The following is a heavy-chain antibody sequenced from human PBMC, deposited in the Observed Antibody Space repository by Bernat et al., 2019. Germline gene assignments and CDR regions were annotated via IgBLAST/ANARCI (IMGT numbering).Heavy chain of an antibody. CDR2: IYYSGST. D-gene: IGHD6-13*01. CDR1: GGSISSSSYY. J-gene: IGHJ3*02. Sequence: QLQLQESGPGLVKPSETLSLTCTVSGGSISSSSYYWGWIRQPPGKGLEWIGGIYYSGSTYYNPSLKSRVTISVDTSKNQFSQRLSSVTAADTAVYYCARGSYAGFSSRKNVPAFDIWGQGTTVTVSS. CDR3: ARGSYAGFSSRKNVPAFDI. V-gene: IGHV4-39*01.